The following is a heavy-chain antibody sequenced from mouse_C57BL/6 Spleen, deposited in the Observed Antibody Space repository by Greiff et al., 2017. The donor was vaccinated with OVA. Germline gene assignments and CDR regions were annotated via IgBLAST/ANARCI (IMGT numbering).Heavy chain of an antibody. J-gene: IGHJ2*01. D-gene: IGHD2-3*01. CDR1: GFTFSSYA. V-gene: IGHV5-4*01. Sequence: EVMLVESGGGLVKPGGSLKLSCAASGFTFSSYAMSWVRQTPEKRLEWVATISDGGSYTYYPDNVKGRFTISRDNAKNNLYLQMSHLKSEDTAMYYCARDRDGGDYYFDYWGQGTTLTVSS. CDR2: ISDGGSYT. CDR3: ARDRDGGDYYFDY.